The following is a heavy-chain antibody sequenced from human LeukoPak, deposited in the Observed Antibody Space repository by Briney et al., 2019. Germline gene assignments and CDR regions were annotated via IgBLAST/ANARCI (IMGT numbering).Heavy chain of an antibody. Sequence: GASVKVSCKASGGTFSSYAISWVRQAPGQGLEWMGGIIPIFGTANYAQKFQGRVTITADKSTSTAYMELSSLRSEDTAVYYCARPITMVRGVIFYWFDPWGQGTLVTVSS. CDR1: GGTFSSYA. CDR2: IIPIFGTA. CDR3: ARPITMVRGVIFYWFDP. J-gene: IGHJ5*02. V-gene: IGHV1-69*06. D-gene: IGHD3-10*01.